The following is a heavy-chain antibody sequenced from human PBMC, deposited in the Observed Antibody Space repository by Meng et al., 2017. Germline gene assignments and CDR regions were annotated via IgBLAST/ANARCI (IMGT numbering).Heavy chain of an antibody. CDR2: IIPILGIA. D-gene: IGHD3-9*01. CDR3: ARSRYDIWTGYYNEGADAFDI. CDR1: GGTFSSYT. V-gene: IGHV1-69*02. Sequence: SAMVSCNASGGTFSSYTISWLRQAPGQGLEWLVRIIPILGIANYAQKFQGRVTITADKSTSTACMELSSLRSEETAVYYCARSRYDIWTGYYNEGADAFDIWGQGTMVTVSS. J-gene: IGHJ3*02.